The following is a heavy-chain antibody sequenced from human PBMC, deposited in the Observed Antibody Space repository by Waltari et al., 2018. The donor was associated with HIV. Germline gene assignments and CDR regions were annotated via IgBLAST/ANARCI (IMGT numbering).Heavy chain of an antibody. CDR3: AKERAGYSSGWYILAY. CDR1: GFAFSGYG. D-gene: IGHD6-19*01. Sequence: QVQLVESGGGVVQPGRSLRLSCAASGFAFSGYGMHWVRQAPGKGLEWVALISYDGSNKYYADSVKGRFTISRDNSKNTLYLQMNSLRVEDTAVYYCAKERAGYSSGWYILAYWGQGTLVTVSS. J-gene: IGHJ4*02. CDR2: ISYDGSNK. V-gene: IGHV3-30*18.